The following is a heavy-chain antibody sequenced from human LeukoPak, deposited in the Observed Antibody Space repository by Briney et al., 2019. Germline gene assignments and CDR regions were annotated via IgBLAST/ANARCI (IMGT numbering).Heavy chain of an antibody. CDR2: ISNDGSHK. J-gene: IGHJ4*02. CDR3: ARVQYYYDSGSSPDY. D-gene: IGHD3-10*01. V-gene: IGHV3-30-3*01. CDR1: GFTFSGSA. Sequence: GGSLRLSCAASGFTFSGSAMHWVRQAPGKGLEWVAVISNDGSHKYYADSVKGRFTISRDNSKNTLYLHMNSLRTDDTAVYYCARVQYYYDSGSSPDYWGQGTLVIVSS.